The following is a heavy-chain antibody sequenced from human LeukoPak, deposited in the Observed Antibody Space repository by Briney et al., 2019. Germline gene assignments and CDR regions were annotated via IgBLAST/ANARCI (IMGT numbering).Heavy chain of an antibody. Sequence: ASVKVSFKASGYTFIGYYIHWVRQAPGQGLEWMGWINPNSGGTNYAQKFQGRVTMTRDTSISTAYMELSRLRSDDTAVYYCARDRALVGTMVDAFDIWGQGTMVTVSS. J-gene: IGHJ3*02. V-gene: IGHV1-2*02. D-gene: IGHD5-12*01. CDR1: GYTFIGYY. CDR2: INPNSGGT. CDR3: ARDRALVGTMVDAFDI.